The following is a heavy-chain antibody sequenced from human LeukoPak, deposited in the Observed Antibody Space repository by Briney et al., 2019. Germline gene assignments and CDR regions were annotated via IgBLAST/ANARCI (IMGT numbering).Heavy chain of an antibody. CDR3: ARDGYYDFWSGPFDF. CDR1: GFTFNSYG. Sequence: GRSLRLSCAASGFTFNSYGMHWVRQAPGKGLEWVAVMWYDGRNKYYADSVKGRFTISRDNSKNTLYLQMNSLRAEDTAVYYCARDGYYDFWSGPFDFWGQGTLVTVS. D-gene: IGHD3-3*01. J-gene: IGHJ4*02. V-gene: IGHV3-33*01. CDR2: MWYDGRNK.